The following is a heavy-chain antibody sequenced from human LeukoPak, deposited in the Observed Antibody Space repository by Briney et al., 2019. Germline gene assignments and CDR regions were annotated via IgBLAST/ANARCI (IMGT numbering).Heavy chain of an antibody. CDR1: GFTFGDYA. D-gene: IGHD5-18*01. Sequence: GGSLRLSCRTSGFTFGDYAMSWVRQAPGKGLEWVGFIRSKTYGGTTEYDASVKGRFTISRDDSKSIAYLQMNSLRAEDTAVYYCARGAMAGPFDYWGQGTLVIVSS. J-gene: IGHJ4*02. CDR3: ARGAMAGPFDY. V-gene: IGHV3-49*04. CDR2: IRSKTYGGTT.